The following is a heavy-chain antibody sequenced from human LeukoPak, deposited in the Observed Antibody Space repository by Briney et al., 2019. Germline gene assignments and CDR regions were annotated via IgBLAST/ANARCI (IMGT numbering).Heavy chain of an antibody. CDR1: EYSFTNYW. D-gene: IGHD3-22*01. J-gene: IGHJ4*02. CDR3: ARHRDYDSSGYPDY. CDR2: IFLGDSDT. Sequence: GESLKISCKSSEYSFTNYWIGWVRQMPGKGLEWMGIIFLGDSDTRYSPSFQGQVTISADKSISTAYLQWSSLKASDTAMYYCARHRDYDSSGYPDYWGQGTLVTVSS. V-gene: IGHV5-51*01.